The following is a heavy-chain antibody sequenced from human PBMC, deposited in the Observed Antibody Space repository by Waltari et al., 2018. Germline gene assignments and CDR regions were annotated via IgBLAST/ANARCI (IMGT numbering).Heavy chain of an antibody. CDR3: ARDRIVGATTDYYYGMDV. J-gene: IGHJ6*02. CDR2: IYYSGST. Sequence: QVQLQESGPGLVKPSETLSLTCPVPGGSISSYYWSWIRQPPGKGLEWIGYIYYSGSTNYNPSLKSRVTISVDTSKNQFSLKLSSVTAADTAVYYCARDRIVGATTDYYYGMDVWGQGTTVTVSS. D-gene: IGHD1-26*01. CDR1: GGSISSYY. V-gene: IGHV4-59*01.